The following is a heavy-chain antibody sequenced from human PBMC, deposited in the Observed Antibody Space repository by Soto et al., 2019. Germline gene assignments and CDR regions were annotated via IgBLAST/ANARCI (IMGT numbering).Heavy chain of an antibody. Sequence: QLQLQESGPGLVKPSETLSLTCSVSGGSISSSGHYWGWIRQPPGKGPEWIGSMYYSGSTYYNPTLKSRVTIFVDTSKTPFSMKLTSVTAADTAVYYCARCPSGSDPNWFDPWGQGTLVTVSS. J-gene: IGHJ5*02. CDR3: ARCPSGSDPNWFDP. V-gene: IGHV4-39*01. CDR1: GGSISSSGHY. D-gene: IGHD5-12*01. CDR2: MYYSGST.